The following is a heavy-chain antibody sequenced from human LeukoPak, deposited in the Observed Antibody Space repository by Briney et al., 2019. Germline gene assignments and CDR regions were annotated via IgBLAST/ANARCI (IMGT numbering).Heavy chain of an antibody. CDR3: ARDVSSSRVGSPFDY. D-gene: IGHD6-13*01. V-gene: IGHV3-48*01. Sequence: GGSLRLSCAASGFTFSSYSMNWVRQAPGKGLEWVSYISSSSSTIYYADSVKGRFTISRDNAKNSLYLQMNSLRAEDTTVYYCARDVSSSRVGSPFDYWGQGTLVTVSS. J-gene: IGHJ4*02. CDR1: GFTFSSYS. CDR2: ISSSSSTI.